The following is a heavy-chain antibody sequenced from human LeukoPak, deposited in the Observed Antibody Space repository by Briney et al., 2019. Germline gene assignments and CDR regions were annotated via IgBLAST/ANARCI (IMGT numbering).Heavy chain of an antibody. CDR2: INTDGSST. CDR3: ASETCSGGRCYSYYYYYGMDV. Sequence: GGSLRLSCAASGFTFSSYWMHWVRQAPGKGLVWVSRINTDGSSTSYADSVKGRFTISRDNAKNSLYLQMNSLRAEDTAVYYCASETCSGGRCYSYYYYYGMDVWGQGTTVTVSS. CDR1: GFTFSSYW. V-gene: IGHV3-74*01. J-gene: IGHJ6*02. D-gene: IGHD2-15*01.